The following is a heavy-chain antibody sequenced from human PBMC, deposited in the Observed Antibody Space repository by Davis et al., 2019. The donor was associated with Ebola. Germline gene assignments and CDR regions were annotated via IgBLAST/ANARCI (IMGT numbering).Heavy chain of an antibody. CDR1: GFTVSSNY. CDR3: ARGLRDTRPGPLDVFDL. Sequence: PGGSLRLSCAASGFTVSSNYMSWVRQAPGKGLEWVSVIYSGGSTYYADSVKGRFTISRDNSKNTLYLQMNSLRVGDTAVYYCARGLRDTRPGPLDVFDLWGQGTLVTVSS. D-gene: IGHD5-18*01. J-gene: IGHJ3*01. CDR2: IYSGGST. V-gene: IGHV3-53*01.